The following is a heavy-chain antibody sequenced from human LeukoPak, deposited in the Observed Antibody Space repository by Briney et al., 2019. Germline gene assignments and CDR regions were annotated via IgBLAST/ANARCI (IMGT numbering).Heavy chain of an antibody. CDR3: ARDFRGPSADYMDV. Sequence: GGSLRLSCAASGFTFSDYYMSWIRQAPGKGLEWVSYISSSGSTIYYADSVKGRFTISRDNAKNSLYLQMNSLRAEDTAVYYSARDFRGPSADYMDVWGKGTTVTVSS. CDR1: GFTFSDYY. CDR2: ISSSGSTI. J-gene: IGHJ6*03. V-gene: IGHV3-11*04. D-gene: IGHD3-10*01.